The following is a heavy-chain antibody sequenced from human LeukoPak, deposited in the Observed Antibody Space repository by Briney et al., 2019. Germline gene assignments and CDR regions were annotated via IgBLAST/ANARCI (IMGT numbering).Heavy chain of an antibody. CDR2: INPNSGGT. Sequence: ASVKVSCKASGYTFTGYYMHGVGQAPGQGREWMGWINPNSGGTNIAHRFQGRVTMNRDTSISTAYMELGRLRSDDTAVYYCARDIVLMVYAIPYYYYMDVWGKGTTVTVSS. V-gene: IGHV1-2*02. D-gene: IGHD2-8*01. CDR1: GYTFTGYY. CDR3: ARDIVLMVYAIPYYYYMDV. J-gene: IGHJ6*03.